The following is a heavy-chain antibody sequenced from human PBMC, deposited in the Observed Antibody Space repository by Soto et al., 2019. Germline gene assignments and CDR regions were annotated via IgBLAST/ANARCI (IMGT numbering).Heavy chain of an antibody. J-gene: IGHJ4*02. CDR3: AKDSLAYYDVLTGYNYHDY. Sequence: GGSLILSCAASGFTFCSYGMHWVRQATGKGQEREAVISYDGSNKYFVDTVKGRFTITRDNSKNTLYMKMNSLRAENTAVYYCAKDSLAYYDVLTGYNYHDYWGQGTLVTVSS. CDR2: ISYDGSNK. D-gene: IGHD3-9*01. CDR1: GFTFCSYG. V-gene: IGHV3-30*18.